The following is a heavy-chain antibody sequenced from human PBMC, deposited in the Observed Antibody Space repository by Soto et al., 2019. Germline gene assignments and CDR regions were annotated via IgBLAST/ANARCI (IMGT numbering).Heavy chain of an antibody. Sequence: QLLESGGGLAQPGGSLTLSCAASGFTFSSSDMNWVRQAPGKGLEWVSIISETGGRTYYADSVKGRFTISRDNVRSVLYLQMNSLRADDTAVYYCAKSLNINWKNWFDLWGQGTLVTVSS. D-gene: IGHD1-1*01. CDR1: GFTFSSSD. CDR2: ISETGGRT. V-gene: IGHV3-23*01. CDR3: AKSLNINWKNWFDL. J-gene: IGHJ5*02.